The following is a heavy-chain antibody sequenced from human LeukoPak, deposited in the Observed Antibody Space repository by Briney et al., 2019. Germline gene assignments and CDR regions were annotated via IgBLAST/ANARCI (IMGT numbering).Heavy chain of an antibody. Sequence: GASVKVSCKASGYTFTSYDINWVRQATGQGLEWMGWMNPNSGNTGYAQEFQGRVTMTRNTSISTAYMELSSLRSEDTAVYHCARGMVRGITYWFDPWGQGTLVTVSS. CDR2: MNPNSGNT. J-gene: IGHJ5*02. V-gene: IGHV1-8*01. CDR1: GYTFTSYD. D-gene: IGHD3-10*01. CDR3: ARGMVRGITYWFDP.